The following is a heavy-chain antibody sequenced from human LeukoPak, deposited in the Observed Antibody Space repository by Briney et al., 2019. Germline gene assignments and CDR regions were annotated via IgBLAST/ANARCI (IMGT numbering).Heavy chain of an antibody. J-gene: IGHJ3*02. V-gene: IGHV3-74*01. CDR2: ISSDGSTT. Sequence: GGSLRLSCAASGFTFSSYRMHWVSQTPGKGLVWVSRISSDGSTTDYADSVKGRFTISRDNAKNTLFLQMNSLRAEDTAVYYCARGPGAFDIWGQGTMVTVSS. CDR3: ARGPGAFDI. D-gene: IGHD2-2*01. CDR1: GFTFSSYR.